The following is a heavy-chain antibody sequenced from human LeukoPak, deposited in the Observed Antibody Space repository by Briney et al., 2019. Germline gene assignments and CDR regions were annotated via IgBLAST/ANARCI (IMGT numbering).Heavy chain of an antibody. CDR3: ARDYYDSSGHYYVDS. V-gene: IGHV3-48*02. Sequence: GGSLRLSCAASGFTFSSYSMNWVRQAPGKGLEWASYISSSSSPTYYADSVKGRFTISRDNAKNSLYLQMNSLRDEDTAVYYCARDYYDSSGHYYVDSWGQGTLVTVSS. J-gene: IGHJ4*02. D-gene: IGHD3-22*01. CDR1: GFTFSSYS. CDR2: ISSSSSPT.